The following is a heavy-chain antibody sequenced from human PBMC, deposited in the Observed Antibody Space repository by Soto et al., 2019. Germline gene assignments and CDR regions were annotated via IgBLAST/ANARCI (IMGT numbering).Heavy chain of an antibody. V-gene: IGHV3-23*01. CDR3: SKERRGSGWSVCNF. CDR1: GFPFSHYA. D-gene: IGHD6-19*01. CDR2: ISGSGDSA. J-gene: IGHJ4*02. Sequence: PGGSLRLSCTASGFPFSHYAMNWVRQGPGTGLEWVADISGSGDSARYADSVRGRFTISRDNSRDTLDLQMNSLRVDDTAVYYCSKERRGSGWSVCNFWGQGALVTVSS.